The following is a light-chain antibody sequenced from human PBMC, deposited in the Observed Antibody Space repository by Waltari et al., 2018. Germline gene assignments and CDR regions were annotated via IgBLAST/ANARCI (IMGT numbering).Light chain of an antibody. Sequence: LVLTQSPGTLSLSPGERATLSCRARQSVSRSLAWYQQKPGQAPKRLIYGASTRATGIPDRFTGSGSGTDFSLTISSLEPEDFAIYFCQHYVRLPATFGQGTKVEIK. CDR2: GAS. V-gene: IGKV3-20*01. CDR3: QHYVRLPAT. J-gene: IGKJ1*01. CDR1: QSVSRS.